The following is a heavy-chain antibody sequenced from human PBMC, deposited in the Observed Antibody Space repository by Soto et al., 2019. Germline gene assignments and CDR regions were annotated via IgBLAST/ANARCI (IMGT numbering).Heavy chain of an antibody. J-gene: IGHJ4*02. CDR2: ISYDGSNK. D-gene: IGHD3-22*01. V-gene: IGHV3-30*03. CDR1: GFTFSGYG. Sequence: GGSLRVSCAAAGFTFSGYGMHWVRKAPGKGLEWVAVISYDGSNKYYADSVKGRFTISRDNSKNALYLQMNSLRAEDTAVYYCARGLHYYDSSGYYYGVYWGQGTLVTVSS. CDR3: ARGLHYYDSSGYYYGVY.